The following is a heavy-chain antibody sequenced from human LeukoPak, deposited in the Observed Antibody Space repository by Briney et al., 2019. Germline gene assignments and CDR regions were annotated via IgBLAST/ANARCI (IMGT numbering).Heavy chain of an antibody. J-gene: IGHJ5*02. CDR3: ARVSSSGWYNWFDP. V-gene: IGHV1-2*02. CDR2: ITAFNGNT. D-gene: IGHD6-19*01. CDR1: GFALYKYN. Sequence: GASVKVSCKASGFALYKYNIVWVRQAPGQGLEWVGWITAFNGNTNYAQKFQGRVTMTRDTSISTAYMELSRLRSDDTAVYYCARVSSSGWYNWFDPWGQGTLVTVSS.